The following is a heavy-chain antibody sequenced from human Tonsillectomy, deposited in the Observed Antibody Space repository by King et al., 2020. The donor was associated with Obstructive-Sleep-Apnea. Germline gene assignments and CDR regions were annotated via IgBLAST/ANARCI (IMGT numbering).Heavy chain of an antibody. CDR1: GFTFSSYS. V-gene: IGHV3-23*04. CDR3: AKDLHGDQRVNWFDP. Sequence: VQLVESGGGLVQPGGSLRLSCAASGFTFSSYSMSWVRQAPGKGLEGVSAISGSGGSTYYADSVKGRFTTSRDNSKNTRYLQMNSLRAEDTAVYYCAKDLHGDQRVNWFDPWGQGTLVTVSS. D-gene: IGHD4-17*01. J-gene: IGHJ5*02. CDR2: ISGSGGST.